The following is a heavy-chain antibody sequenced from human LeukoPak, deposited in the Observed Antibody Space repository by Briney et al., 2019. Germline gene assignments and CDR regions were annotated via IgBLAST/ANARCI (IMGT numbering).Heavy chain of an antibody. CDR3: ARVSERITMIVVSILRKRNWFDP. CDR2: IYHSGST. Sequence: SETLSLTCAVSGGSISSSNWWSWVRQPPGKGLEWIGEIYHSGSTNYNPSLKSRVTISVDKSKNQFSLKLSSVTAADTAVYYCARVSERITMIVVSILRKRNWFDPWGQGTLVTVSS. J-gene: IGHJ5*02. V-gene: IGHV4-4*02. D-gene: IGHD3-22*01. CDR1: GGSISSSNW.